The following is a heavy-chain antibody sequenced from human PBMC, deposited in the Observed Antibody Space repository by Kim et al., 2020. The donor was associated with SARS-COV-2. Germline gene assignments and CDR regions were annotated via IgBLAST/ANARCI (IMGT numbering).Heavy chain of an antibody. CDR3: ARGGFRLRYFDWPRNRFDP. D-gene: IGHD3-9*01. Sequence: SETLSLTCAVYGGSFSGYYWSWIRQPPGKGLEWIGEINHSGSTNYNPSLKSRVTISVDTSKNQFSLKLSSVTAADTAVYYCARGGFRLRYFDWPRNRFDPWGQGTLVTVSS. J-gene: IGHJ5*02. V-gene: IGHV4-34*01. CDR2: INHSGST. CDR1: GGSFSGYY.